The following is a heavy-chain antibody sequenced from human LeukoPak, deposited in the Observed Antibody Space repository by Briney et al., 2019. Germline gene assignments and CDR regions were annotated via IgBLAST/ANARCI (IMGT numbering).Heavy chain of an antibody. V-gene: IGHV3-7*01. CDR2: INRDGSVK. Sequence: PGGSLKLSCAASGFTFRSYWMSWVRQAPGKGLEWVANINRDGSVKYYLDSVKGRFTISRDNAKNSLYLQMNSLRAEDTAVYYCATSRDSSGVDWGQGNLVTVSS. CDR1: GFTFRSYW. CDR3: ATSRDSSGVD. D-gene: IGHD3-22*01. J-gene: IGHJ4*02.